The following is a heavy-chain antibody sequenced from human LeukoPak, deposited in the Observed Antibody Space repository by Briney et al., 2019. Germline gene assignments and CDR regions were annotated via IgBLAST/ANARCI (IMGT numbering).Heavy chain of an antibody. CDR1: GYIFTSYG. Sequence: ASVKVSCKASGYIFTSYGISWVRQAPGQGLEWMGWISAYNGNTNYAQKLQGRVTMTTDTSTSTAYMELRSLRSDDTAVYYCARPTGGSGSYNWFDPWGQGTLVTVSS. J-gene: IGHJ5*02. D-gene: IGHD6-19*01. V-gene: IGHV1-18*01. CDR2: ISAYNGNT. CDR3: ARPTGGSGSYNWFDP.